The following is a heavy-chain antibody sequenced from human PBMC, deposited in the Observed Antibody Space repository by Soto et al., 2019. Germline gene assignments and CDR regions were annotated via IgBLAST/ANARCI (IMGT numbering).Heavy chain of an antibody. CDR1: GGSISSYY. Sequence: SETLSLTCTVSGGSISSYYWSWIRQPPGKGLEWIGYIYYSGSTNYNPSLKSRVTISVDTSKNQFSLKLSSVTAADTAVYYCARSVLGQSGWYTNWFDPWGQGTLVTVSS. CDR3: ARSVLGQSGWYTNWFDP. CDR2: IYYSGST. D-gene: IGHD6-19*01. J-gene: IGHJ5*02. V-gene: IGHV4-59*08.